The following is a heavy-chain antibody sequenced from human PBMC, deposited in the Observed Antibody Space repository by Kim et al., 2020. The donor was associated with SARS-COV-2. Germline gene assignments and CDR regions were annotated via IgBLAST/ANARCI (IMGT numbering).Heavy chain of an antibody. J-gene: IGHJ4*02. CDR2: IWYDGSNK. V-gene: IGHV3-33*06. CDR1: GFTFSSYA. CDR3: AKDGGYCSGGSCYRGYFDY. Sequence: GSLRLSCAASGFTFSSYAMHWVRQAPGKGLEWVAVIWYDGSNKYYADSVKGRFTISRDNSKNTLYLQMNSLRAEDTAVYYCAKDGGYCSGGSCYRGYFDYWGQGTLVTVSS. D-gene: IGHD2-15*01.